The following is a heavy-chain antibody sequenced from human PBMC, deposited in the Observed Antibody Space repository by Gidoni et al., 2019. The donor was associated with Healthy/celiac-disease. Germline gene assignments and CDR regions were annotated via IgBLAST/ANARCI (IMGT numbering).Heavy chain of an antibody. CDR2: ISSNGGST. J-gene: IGHJ2*01. CDR3: VKDKSGSSFPWYFDL. D-gene: IGHD6-6*01. V-gene: IGHV3-64D*06. CDR1: GFTFSSSA. Sequence: EVQLVESGGGLVQPGGSLRLSCSASGFTFSSSAMHWVRQAPGKGLEYVSAISSNGGSTYYADSVKGRFTISRDNSKNTLYLQMSSLRAEDTAVYYCVKDKSGSSFPWYFDLWGRGTLVTVSS.